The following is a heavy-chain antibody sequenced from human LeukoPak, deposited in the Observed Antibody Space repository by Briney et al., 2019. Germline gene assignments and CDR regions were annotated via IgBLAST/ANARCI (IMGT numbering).Heavy chain of an antibody. J-gene: IGHJ4*02. CDR1: GYSFSTHW. D-gene: IGHD3-10*01. V-gene: IGHV5-51*01. CDR2: IYAGDFDT. CDR3: ARPPYYYTSGSYSRPDQPDY. Sequence: GESLKISCKGSGYSFSTHWIGWVSQMPGKGLEWLGIIYAGDFDTRYSPSFQVQVTISADKSISTAYLQWSSLKASDTPMYYCARPPYYYTSGSYSRPDQPDYWGQGNLVTVSS.